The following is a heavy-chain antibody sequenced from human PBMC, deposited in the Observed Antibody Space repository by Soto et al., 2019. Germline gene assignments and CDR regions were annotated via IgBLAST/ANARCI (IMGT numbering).Heavy chain of an antibody. D-gene: IGHD3-22*01. Sequence: PSETLSLTCTVFGGSISSGDYYWSWIRQPPGKGLEWIGYIYYSGSTYYNPSLKSRVTISVDTSKNQFSLKLSSVTAADTAVYYCARDHDSSGYPPFSGMDVWGQGTTVTVSS. CDR2: IYYSGST. CDR1: GGSISSGDYY. CDR3: ARDHDSSGYPPFSGMDV. V-gene: IGHV4-30-4*01. J-gene: IGHJ6*02.